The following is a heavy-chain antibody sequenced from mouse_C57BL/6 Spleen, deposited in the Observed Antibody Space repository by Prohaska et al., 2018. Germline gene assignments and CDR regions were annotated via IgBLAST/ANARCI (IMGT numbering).Heavy chain of an antibody. Sequence: EFQLQQSGPELVKPGASVKISRKASGYSFTDYYMNWVKQSHGKSLKWIGDINHNNGGTSYNQKCKGKATLTVDKSSSTAYMELRSLTSEDSAVYYCAKGSNYVDWGQGTTLTVSS. J-gene: IGHJ2*01. CDR1: GYSFTDYY. V-gene: IGHV1-26*01. D-gene: IGHD2-5*01. CDR2: INHNNGGT. CDR3: AKGSNYVD.